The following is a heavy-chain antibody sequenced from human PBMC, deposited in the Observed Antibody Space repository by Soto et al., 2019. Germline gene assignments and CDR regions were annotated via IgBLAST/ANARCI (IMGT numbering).Heavy chain of an antibody. CDR1: GGSIRISY. J-gene: IGHJ4*02. Sequence: LSLPCTDSGGSIRISYWTWIRDPPGKGLEWLGYIFYSGSTFYNPSLKSRVTISIHTSKGQFSLQLTSVTAADTAVYYCARGAADTAMVDSWGQGTLVTVSS. D-gene: IGHD5-18*01. CDR3: ARGAADTAMVDS. V-gene: IGHV4-59*01. CDR2: IFYSGST.